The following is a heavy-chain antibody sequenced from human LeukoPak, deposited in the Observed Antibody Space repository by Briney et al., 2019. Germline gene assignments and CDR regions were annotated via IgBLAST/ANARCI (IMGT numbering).Heavy chain of an antibody. CDR2: ISSSSSYI. CDR3: ARVAADIVVVPAAPNDY. Sequence: GGSLRLSCAASGFTFSSYSMNWVRQAPGKGLEWVSSISSSSSYIYYADSVKGRFTISRDNAKNSLYLQMNSLRAEDTAVYYCARVAADIVVVPAAPNDYWGQGTLVTVSS. D-gene: IGHD2-2*01. V-gene: IGHV3-21*01. J-gene: IGHJ4*02. CDR1: GFTFSSYS.